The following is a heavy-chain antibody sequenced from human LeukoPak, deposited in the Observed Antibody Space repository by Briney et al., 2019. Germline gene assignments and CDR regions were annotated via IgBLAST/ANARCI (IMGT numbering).Heavy chain of an antibody. CDR2: INPGNGDT. D-gene: IGHD3-10*01. J-gene: IGHJ4*02. Sequence: ASVKVSCKTSGYSFTSQDMHWVRQAPGQSLEWMGCINPGNGDTKYSQEFQGRVTITRDTSTSTAYMELRSLRSDDTAVYYCARDFARFSSGSYYSFDYWGQGTLVTVSS. CDR1: GYSFTSQD. CDR3: ARDFARFSSGSYYSFDY. V-gene: IGHV1-3*01.